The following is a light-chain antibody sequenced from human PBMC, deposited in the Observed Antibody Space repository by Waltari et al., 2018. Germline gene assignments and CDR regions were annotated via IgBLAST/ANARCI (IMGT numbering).Light chain of an antibody. CDR2: DVS. J-gene: IGLJ2*01. CDR1: SSDIGDYNF. V-gene: IGLV2-14*03. CDR3: SSYTGTVVFVV. Sequence: QSALTQPASVSGSPGQSITISCTGTSSDIGDYNFVSWFQQNQGKAPKLMIYDVSNRPSWISSLFSVSKSGNTASLTISGLQAEDEADYYCSSYTGTVVFVVFGGGTKLTVL.